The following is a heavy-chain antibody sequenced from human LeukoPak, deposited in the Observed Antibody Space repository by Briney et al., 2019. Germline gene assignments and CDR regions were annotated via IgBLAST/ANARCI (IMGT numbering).Heavy chain of an antibody. Sequence: PSVKVSCKASGYTFTGYYMHWVRQARGQGLEWMGWINPNSGGTNYAQKFQGRVTITRDTSISTAYRELSRLRCDDTAVFYCARWPEWFIDYWGQGTLVTVSS. CDR1: GYTFTGYY. CDR2: INPNSGGT. D-gene: IGHD3-3*01. CDR3: ARWPEWFIDY. V-gene: IGHV1-2*02. J-gene: IGHJ4*02.